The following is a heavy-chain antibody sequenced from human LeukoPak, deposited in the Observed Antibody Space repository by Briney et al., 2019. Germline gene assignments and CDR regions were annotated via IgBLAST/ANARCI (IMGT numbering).Heavy chain of an antibody. D-gene: IGHD2-15*01. Sequence: ASVKVSCKASGYTFTDYYMHWVRQAPGQGLEWVGRINPNSGGTNYAQRIQGRVTMTRDTSLSTTYMDLSRLRSDDTAVYYCARACSGGTCYSDNWFDPWGQGTLVTVSS. CDR2: INPNSGGT. CDR3: ARACSGGTCYSDNWFDP. J-gene: IGHJ5*02. CDR1: GYTFTDYY. V-gene: IGHV1-2*06.